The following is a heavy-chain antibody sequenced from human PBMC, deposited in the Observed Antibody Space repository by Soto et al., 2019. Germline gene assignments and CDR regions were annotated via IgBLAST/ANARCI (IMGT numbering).Heavy chain of an antibody. Sequence: GGSLRLSCAASGFTFSIYAMHWVRQAPGKGLELVSTVTGTDGVYYADSVKGRFTISRDNSNSSLFLQINTLRAEDTAIYYCAKVNYDILTVGPLPLDDWGQGTLVTVSS. V-gene: IGHV3-23*01. CDR1: GFTFSIYA. CDR3: AKVNYDILTVGPLPLDD. D-gene: IGHD3-9*01. CDR2: VTGTDGV. J-gene: IGHJ4*02.